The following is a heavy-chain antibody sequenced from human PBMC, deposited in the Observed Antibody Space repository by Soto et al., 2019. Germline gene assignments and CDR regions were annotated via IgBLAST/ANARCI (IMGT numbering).Heavy chain of an antibody. Sequence: PGGSLRLSCTASGFTFGDYAMIWFRQAPWKGLEWVGFITSKAYGGTTEYAATVKGRFTISRDDSKSIAYLQMNSLKTDDTAVYYCSRVPPNNRGAPLDYWGQGTLVTVSS. J-gene: IGHJ4*02. CDR3: SRVPPNNRGAPLDY. CDR1: GFTFGDYA. CDR2: ITSKAYGGTT. V-gene: IGHV3-49*03. D-gene: IGHD3-10*01.